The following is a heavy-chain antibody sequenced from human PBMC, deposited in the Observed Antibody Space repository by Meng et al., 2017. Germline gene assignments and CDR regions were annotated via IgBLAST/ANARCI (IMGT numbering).Heavy chain of an antibody. CDR2: ISGSASTI. J-gene: IGHJ6*02. D-gene: IGHD3-10*01. Sequence: GESLKISCAASGFIFSDYYISWIRQAPGKGLEWISYISGSASTIYYADSVKGRFTISRDNAKNSLYLQMNSLRAEDTAVYYCARGPYYDSGYGMDVWGQGTMVT. V-gene: IGHV3-11*01. CDR1: GFIFSDYY. CDR3: ARGPYYDSGYGMDV.